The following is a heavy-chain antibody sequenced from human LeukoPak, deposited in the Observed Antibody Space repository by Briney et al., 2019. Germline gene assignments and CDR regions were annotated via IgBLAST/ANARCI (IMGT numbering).Heavy chain of an antibody. CDR1: GGSISSSSYY. CDR2: IYYSGST. J-gene: IGHJ4*02. D-gene: IGHD4-17*01. V-gene: IGHV4-39*01. Sequence: SETLSLTCTVSGGSISSSSYYWGWIRQPPGKGLEWIGSIYYSGSTYYNPSLKSRVTISVDTSKNQFSLKLSSVTAADTAVYYCAGHEGRPHQDYGDCTHWGQGTLVTVSS. CDR3: AGHEGRPHQDYGDCTH.